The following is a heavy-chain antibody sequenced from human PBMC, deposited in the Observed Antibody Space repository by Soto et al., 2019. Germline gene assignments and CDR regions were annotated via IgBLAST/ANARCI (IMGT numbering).Heavy chain of an antibody. CDR3: ARRYCRGGTGDNWFDP. D-gene: IGHD2-15*01. Sequence: QVQLVQSGAEVKKPGSSVKVSCKASGGTFSSYAISWVRQAPGQGLEWMGGIIPIFGTANYAQKFQGRVTITGEESTSTAHMELRSRRSKDTAVYYWARRYCRGGTGDNWFDPWGQGTLVTVSS. V-gene: IGHV1-69*12. CDR2: IIPIFGTA. CDR1: GGTFSSYA. J-gene: IGHJ5*02.